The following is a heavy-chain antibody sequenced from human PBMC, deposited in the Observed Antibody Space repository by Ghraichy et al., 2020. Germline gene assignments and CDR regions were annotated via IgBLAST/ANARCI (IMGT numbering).Heavy chain of an antibody. J-gene: IGHJ4*02. CDR3: ARPYYYDSSGYYLRFVYYFDY. CDR1: GFTFSSYW. V-gene: IGHV3-7*01. Sequence: LSLTCAASGFTFSSYWMSWVRQAPGKGLEWVANIKQDGSEKYYVDSVKGRFTISRDNAKNSLHLQMNSLRAEDTAVCYCARPYYYDSSGYYLRFVYYFDYWGQGTLVTVSS. CDR2: IKQDGSEK. D-gene: IGHD3-22*01.